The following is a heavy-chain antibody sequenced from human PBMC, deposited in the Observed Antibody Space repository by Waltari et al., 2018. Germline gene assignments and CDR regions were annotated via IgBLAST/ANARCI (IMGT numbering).Heavy chain of an antibody. CDR2: IIPIFGTA. V-gene: IGHV1-69*05. CDR3: ARGIREYYDYYMDV. CDR1: GGTFSSYA. Sequence: QVQLVQSGAAVKKPGSSVKVSCKASGGTFSSYAISWVRQPPGQGLEWMGGIIPIFGTANDAQKFQGRVTITTDESTGTAYMELSSLRSEDTAVYYCARGIREYYDYYMDVWGKGTTVTVSS. D-gene: IGHD5-18*01. J-gene: IGHJ6*03.